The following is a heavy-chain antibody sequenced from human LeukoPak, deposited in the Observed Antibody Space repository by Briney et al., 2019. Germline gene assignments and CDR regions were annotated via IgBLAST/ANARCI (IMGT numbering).Heavy chain of an antibody. CDR1: GLSFSDHY. J-gene: IGHJ4*02. Sequence: GGSLRLSCAVSGLSFSDHYMDWVRQAPGKGLEWVGRTRNKANSYTTEYAASVSGRFTISRDDSKNSLYLQMSSLKTEDTAVYYCAGFNYDSSGYSFDYWGQGILVTVSS. CDR3: AGFNYDSSGYSFDY. D-gene: IGHD3-22*01. V-gene: IGHV3-72*01. CDR2: TRNKANSYTT.